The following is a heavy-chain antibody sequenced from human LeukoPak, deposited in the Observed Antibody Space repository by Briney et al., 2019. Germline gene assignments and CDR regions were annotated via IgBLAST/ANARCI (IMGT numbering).Heavy chain of an antibody. CDR1: GFTFSSYA. V-gene: IGHV3-23*01. D-gene: IGHD2-15*01. CDR3: AKDQERIASGPTDY. Sequence: PGGSLRLSCAASGFTFSSYAMSWVRQAPGKWLEWVSAISGSGVSTYYADSVTGRFTISRDNSKNTLYLQMNSLRAEDTAVYYCAKDQERIASGPTDYWGQETLVTVSS. CDR2: ISGSGVST. J-gene: IGHJ4*02.